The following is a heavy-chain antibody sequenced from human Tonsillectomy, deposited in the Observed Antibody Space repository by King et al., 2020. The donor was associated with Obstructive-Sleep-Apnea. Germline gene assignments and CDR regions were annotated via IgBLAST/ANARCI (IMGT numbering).Heavy chain of an antibody. CDR2: LYQDVNFK. CDR1: GFTFSRYD. D-gene: IGHD4-11*01. CDR3: GKGDWDSRSADS. Sequence: VQLVESGGGVVQPGRSLRLSCAASGFTFSRYDMHWVRQAPGKGLGGVALLYQDVNFKYYADFVKDRFTISRDNSKNTLYLQIERLRVEDTAVYYCGKGDWDSRSADSWGQGTLVIVSS. V-gene: IGHV3-30*18. J-gene: IGHJ4*02.